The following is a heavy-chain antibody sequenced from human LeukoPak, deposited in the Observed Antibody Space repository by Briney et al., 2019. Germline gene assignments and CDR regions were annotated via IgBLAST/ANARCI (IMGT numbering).Heavy chain of an antibody. CDR2: IRGNGGST. Sequence: EGSLRLSCAASGFTFSSYPMHWVRQAPGKGLEYVSGIRGNGGSTYYANSVKGRFTISRDNSKNTLYLRMGSLRAEDMAVYFCARGDDYILFDYWGQGALVTGSS. CDR1: GFTFSSYP. CDR3: ARGDDYILFDY. J-gene: IGHJ4*02. D-gene: IGHD4-11*01. V-gene: IGHV3-64*01.